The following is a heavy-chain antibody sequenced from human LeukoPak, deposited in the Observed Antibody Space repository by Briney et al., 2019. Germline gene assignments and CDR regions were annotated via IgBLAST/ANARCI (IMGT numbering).Heavy chain of an antibody. D-gene: IGHD1-26*01. J-gene: IGHJ4*02. V-gene: IGHV3-21*04. CDR1: GFTFSSYS. CDR3: AKHTGSYYVLVYFDY. Sequence: GGSLRLSCAASGFTFSSYSMNWVRQAPGKGLEWVSSISSSSSYIYYADSVKGRFTISRDDAKNSLYLQMNSLRAEDTAVYYCAKHTGSYYVLVYFDYWGQGTLVTVSS. CDR2: ISSSSSYI.